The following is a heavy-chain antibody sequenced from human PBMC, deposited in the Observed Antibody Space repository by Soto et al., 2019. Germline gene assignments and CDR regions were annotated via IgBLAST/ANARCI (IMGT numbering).Heavy chain of an antibody. J-gene: IGHJ4*02. Sequence: PSETLSLTCAVSGGSISSGSYYWSWIRQPPGKGLEWIGYIYYSGSTNYNPSLKSRVTISVDTSKNHFSLKLSSVTAADTAVYYCARGSGKNFYYWGQGTLVTVSA. V-gene: IGHV4-61*03. CDR3: ARGSGKNFYY. CDR2: IYYSGST. CDR1: GGSISSGSYY.